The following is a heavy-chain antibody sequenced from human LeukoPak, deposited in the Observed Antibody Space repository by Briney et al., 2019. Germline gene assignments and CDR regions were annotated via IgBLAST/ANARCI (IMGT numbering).Heavy chain of an antibody. CDR1: GFTFSSYA. V-gene: IGHV3-23*01. CDR3: VKSGAMIVVVPFDY. Sequence: GGSLRLSCAASGFTFSSYAMSWVRQAPGKGLEWVSAISGSGGSTYYADSVKGRFTISRDNSKNTLYLQMNSLRAEDTAVYYCVKSGAMIVVVPFDYWGQGTLVTVSS. D-gene: IGHD3-22*01. J-gene: IGHJ4*02. CDR2: ISGSGGST.